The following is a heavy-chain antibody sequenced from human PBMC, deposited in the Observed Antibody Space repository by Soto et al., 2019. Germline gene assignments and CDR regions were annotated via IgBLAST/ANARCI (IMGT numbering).Heavy chain of an antibody. CDR2: MHYSGNT. J-gene: IGHJ3*02. CDR3: ARPGYYDSSGYWRSPFDI. V-gene: IGHV4-39*01. Sequence: SETLSLTCTVSGDSISSSNYYWGWIRQPPGKGLEGIVSMHYSGNTYYNPSLKSRVTISVDTSKNQFSLKLSSVTAADTAVYYCARPGYYDSSGYWRSPFDIWGQGTMVTVSS. D-gene: IGHD3-22*01. CDR1: GDSISSSNYY.